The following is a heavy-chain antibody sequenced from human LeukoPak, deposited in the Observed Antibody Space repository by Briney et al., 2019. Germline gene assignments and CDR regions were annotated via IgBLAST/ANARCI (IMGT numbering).Heavy chain of an antibody. Sequence: SETLSLTCTVSGGSISSYYWSWIRQPPGKGLEWLGYIYYSGSTNYNPSLKSRVTISVDTSKNQFSLKLSSVTAADTAVYYCAREYDGVVDYWGQGTLVTVSS. CDR2: IYYSGST. V-gene: IGHV4-59*01. CDR3: AREYDGVVDY. CDR1: GGSISSYY. D-gene: IGHD3-3*01. J-gene: IGHJ4*02.